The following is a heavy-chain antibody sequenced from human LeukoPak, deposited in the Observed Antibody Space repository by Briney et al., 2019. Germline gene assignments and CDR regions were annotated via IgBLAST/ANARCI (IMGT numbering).Heavy chain of an antibody. V-gene: IGHV4-59*12. CDR1: GGSISSYY. D-gene: IGHD3-10*01. Sequence: SETLSLTCTVSGGSISSYYWHWIRQPPGKGLEWIGYIFYSGNTKYNPSLRSRVSISVDTSKNQFSLKLSSVTAADTAVYYCARFPLSWSGYYGSGSYYFDYWGQGTLVTVSS. J-gene: IGHJ4*02. CDR2: IFYSGNT. CDR3: ARFPLSWSGYYGSGSYYFDY.